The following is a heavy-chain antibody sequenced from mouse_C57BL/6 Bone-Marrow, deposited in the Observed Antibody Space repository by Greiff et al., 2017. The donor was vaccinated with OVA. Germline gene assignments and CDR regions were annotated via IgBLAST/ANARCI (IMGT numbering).Heavy chain of an antibody. CDR1: GYAFSSSW. CDR2: IYPGGGDT. CDR3: ARYSWFAY. J-gene: IGHJ3*01. V-gene: IGHV1-82*01. Sequence: QVQLQQSGPELVKPGASVKISCKASGYAFSSSWMNWVKQRPGKGLEWIGRIYPGGGDTNYNGKFKGKATLTADKSSSTAYMQLSSLTSEDSAVYFCARYSWFAYWGQGTLVTVSA.